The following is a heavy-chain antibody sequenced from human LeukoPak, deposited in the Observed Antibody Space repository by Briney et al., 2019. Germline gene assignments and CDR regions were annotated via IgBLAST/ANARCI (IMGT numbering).Heavy chain of an antibody. V-gene: IGHV3-9*01. J-gene: IGHJ4*02. CDR3: AKDIGYGDYTFDY. Sequence: GGSLRLSCAASGFTFDDYAMPWVRHAPGKGLEWVSGISWNSGSIGYADSVKGRFTISRDNAKNSLYLQMNSLRAEDTALYYCAKDIGYGDYTFDYWGQGTLVTVSS. D-gene: IGHD4-17*01. CDR2: ISWNSGSI. CDR1: GFTFDDYA.